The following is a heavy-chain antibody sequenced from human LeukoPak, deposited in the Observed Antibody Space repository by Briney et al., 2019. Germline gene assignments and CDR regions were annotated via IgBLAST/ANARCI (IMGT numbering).Heavy chain of an antibody. CDR1: GGSFSGYY. J-gene: IGHJ4*02. CDR3: ARVRYSSYFDY. Sequence: PSETLSLTCAVYGGSFSGYYWSWIRQPPGKGLEWIGEINHSGSTNYNPSLKSRVTISVDTSKNQFSLKLSSVTAADTAVYYCARVRYSSYFDYWGQGTLVTVSS. V-gene: IGHV4-34*01. CDR2: INHSGST. D-gene: IGHD4-11*01.